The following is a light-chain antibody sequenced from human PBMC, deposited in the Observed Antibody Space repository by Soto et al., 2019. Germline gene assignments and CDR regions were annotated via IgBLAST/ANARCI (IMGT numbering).Light chain of an antibody. CDR2: DVS. J-gene: IGKJ2*01. CDR1: QSISGW. V-gene: IGKV1-5*01. Sequence: DIQMTQSPSTLSASVGDRVNITCRASQSISGWLAWYQQKPGKAPKLLIYDVSSLESGVPSRFSGSGSGTEFTLTISSLQPDDFAAYYCQHYNSYPYTFGQGTKFEIK. CDR3: QHYNSYPYT.